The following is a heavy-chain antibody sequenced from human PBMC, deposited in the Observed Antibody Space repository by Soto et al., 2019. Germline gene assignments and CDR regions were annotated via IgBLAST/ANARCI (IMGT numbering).Heavy chain of an antibody. CDR3: ARVPARYDFWSGTPSYGMDV. V-gene: IGHV4-34*01. D-gene: IGHD3-3*01. J-gene: IGHJ6*02. CDR1: GGSFSGYY. Sequence: SETLSLTCAVYGGSFSGYYWSWIRQPSGKGLEWIGEINHSGSTNYNPSLKSRVTISVDTSKNQFCLKLSSVTAADTAVYYCARVPARYDFWSGTPSYGMDVWGQGTTVTVSS. CDR2: INHSGST.